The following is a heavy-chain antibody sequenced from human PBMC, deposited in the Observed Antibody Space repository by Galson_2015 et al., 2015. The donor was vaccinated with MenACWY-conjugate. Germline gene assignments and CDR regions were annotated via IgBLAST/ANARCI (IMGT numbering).Heavy chain of an antibody. CDR2: IIPILGIA. J-gene: IGHJ6*02. CDR1: GGTFSSYT. V-gene: IGHV1-69*02. D-gene: IGHD5-18*01. CDR3: ARGSDTAMAPYYYYYGMDV. Sequence: SVKVSCKASGGTFSSYTISWVRQAPGRGLEWMGRIIPILGIANYAQKFQGRVTITADKSTSTAYMELSSLRSEDTAVYYCARGSDTAMAPYYYYYGMDVWGQGTTVTVSS.